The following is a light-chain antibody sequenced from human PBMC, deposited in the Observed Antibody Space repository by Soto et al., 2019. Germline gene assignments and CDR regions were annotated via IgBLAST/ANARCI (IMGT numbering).Light chain of an antibody. Sequence: DIQMTQSPSTLSPSVGYRVTITCRASQSINRWLAWYQQRPGKVPKLLIYAASSLQSGVPSRFSGSGSGTDFTLTISSLQPEDFATYYCQKSYSTPRKFGQGTKVDIK. CDR2: AAS. CDR1: QSINRW. J-gene: IGKJ1*01. CDR3: QKSYSTPRK. V-gene: IGKV1-39*01.